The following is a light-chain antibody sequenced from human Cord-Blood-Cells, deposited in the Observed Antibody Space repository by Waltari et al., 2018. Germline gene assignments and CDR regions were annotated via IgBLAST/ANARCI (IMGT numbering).Light chain of an antibody. CDR2: AAS. CDR3: QQSYSTPIT. J-gene: IGKJ5*01. CDR1: QSISSY. Sequence: DIQMTQSPSSLSASVGDRVTITCRTSQSISSYLNWYQQKPGKAPKLLIYAASSLQRGVQSRFSGSGSGTDFTHTISSLQPEDFATHYCQQSYSTPITFGQGTRLEIK. V-gene: IGKV1-39*01.